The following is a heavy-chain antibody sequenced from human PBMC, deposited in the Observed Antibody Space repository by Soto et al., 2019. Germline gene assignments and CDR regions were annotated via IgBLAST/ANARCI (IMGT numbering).Heavy chain of an antibody. CDR1: GGTFSSYA. D-gene: IGHD1-7*01. CDR3: ARAPGTTNWFDP. J-gene: IGHJ5*02. Sequence: SVKVSCKASGGTFSSYAISWVQQAPGQGLEWMGGIIPIFGTANYAQKFQGRVTITADESTSTAYMELSSLRSEDTAVYYCARAPGTTNWFDPWGQGTLVTVSS. CDR2: IIPIFGTA. V-gene: IGHV1-69*13.